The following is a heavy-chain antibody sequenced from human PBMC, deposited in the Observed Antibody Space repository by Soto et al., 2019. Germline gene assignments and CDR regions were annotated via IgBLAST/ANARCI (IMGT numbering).Heavy chain of an antibody. Sequence: QSQTLSLTCAISGDSVSSNSAAWNWIRQSPSRGLEWLGRTYYRSKWYNDYAVSVKSRITINPDTSKNQFSLQLNSVIPEDTAVYYCARESLSSSSADWYFDLWGRGTLVTVSS. D-gene: IGHD6-6*01. CDR1: GDSVSSNSAA. V-gene: IGHV6-1*01. CDR3: ARESLSSSSADWYFDL. CDR2: TYYRSKWYN. J-gene: IGHJ2*01.